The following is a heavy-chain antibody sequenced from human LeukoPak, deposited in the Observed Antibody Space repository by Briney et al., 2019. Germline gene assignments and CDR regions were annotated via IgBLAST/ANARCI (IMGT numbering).Heavy chain of an antibody. J-gene: IGHJ6*02. D-gene: IGHD2-2*01. CDR2: MNPNSGNT. V-gene: IGHV1-8*01. Sequence: ASVKVSCKASGYTFTSYDINWVRQATGQGLEWMGWMNPNSGNTGYAQKFQGRVTMTRNTSISTAYMELSSLRSEDTAVYYCARAAIVVVPAATHGYYGMDVWGQGTTVTVSS. CDR1: GYTFTSYD. CDR3: ARAAIVVVPAATHGYYGMDV.